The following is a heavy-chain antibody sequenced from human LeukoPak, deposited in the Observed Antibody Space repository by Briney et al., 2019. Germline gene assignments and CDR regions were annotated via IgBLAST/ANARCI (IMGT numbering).Heavy chain of an antibody. Sequence: SGTLSLTCAVFGGSISSSNWWTWVRQPPGKGLELIGEMYHSGSTNYNPSLKSRVTISVDKSKHQFSLKLSSVTAADTAVYYCASARENYDILTGYYKGGSFDYWGQGTLVTVSS. J-gene: IGHJ4*02. V-gene: IGHV4-4*02. CDR3: ASARENYDILTGYYKGGSFDY. D-gene: IGHD3-9*01. CDR1: GGSISSSNW. CDR2: MYHSGST.